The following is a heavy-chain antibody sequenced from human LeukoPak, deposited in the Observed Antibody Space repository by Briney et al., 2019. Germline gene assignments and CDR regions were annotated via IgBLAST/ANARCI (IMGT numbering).Heavy chain of an antibody. Sequence: SETLSLTCTVSGGSISSGGYYWSWIRQHPGKGLEWVGYIYYSGSTYYNPSLKSRVTISVDTSKNQFSLKLSSVTAADTAVHYCARDSRSAAVAGTTFAFDIWGQGTMVTVSS. CDR2: IYYSGST. V-gene: IGHV4-31*03. CDR1: GGSISSGGYY. D-gene: IGHD6-13*01. J-gene: IGHJ3*02. CDR3: ARDSRSAAVAGTTFAFDI.